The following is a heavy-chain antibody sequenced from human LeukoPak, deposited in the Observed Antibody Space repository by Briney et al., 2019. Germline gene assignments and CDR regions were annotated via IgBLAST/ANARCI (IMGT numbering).Heavy chain of an antibody. CDR2: ICYSGST. CDR3: ARWGQYCSSTSCSNWFDP. CDR1: GGSISSYY. J-gene: IGHJ5*02. Sequence: SETLSLTCTVSGGSISSYYWSWIRQPPGKGLEWIGYICYSGSTNYNPSLKSRATISVDTSKNQFSLKLSSVTAADTAVYYCARWGQYCSSTSCSNWFDPWGQGTLVTVSS. D-gene: IGHD2-2*01. V-gene: IGHV4-59*08.